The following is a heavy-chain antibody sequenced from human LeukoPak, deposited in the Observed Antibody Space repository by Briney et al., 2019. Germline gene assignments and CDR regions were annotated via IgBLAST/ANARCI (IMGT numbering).Heavy chain of an antibody. CDR1: GYSSTNYG. V-gene: IGHV1-18*01. CDR2: IHIYRGNT. CDR3: ARDLESPGELKYYYYMDV. Sequence: ASVKVSCKASGYSSTNYGISWVRQAPGQGLEWMGWIHIYRGNTNYAQKFQGRVTMTTDTSTSTVYMEVRGLRSDDTAMYYCARDLESPGELKYYYYMDVWGKGTTVTVSS. D-gene: IGHD3-10*01. J-gene: IGHJ6*03.